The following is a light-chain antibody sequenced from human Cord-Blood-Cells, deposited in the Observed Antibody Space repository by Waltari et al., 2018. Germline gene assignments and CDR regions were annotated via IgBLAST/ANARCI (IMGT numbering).Light chain of an antibody. CDR2: EVS. Sequence: QSALTQPASVSGSPGQSITISCTGTSSDVGGYNYVSWYQQHPGKAPKLMIYEVSNRPSGVSNGFAGSKSGNTASLTSSGLQAEDEADYYCSSYTSSSTPYVFGTGTKVTVL. CDR3: SSYTSSSTPYV. V-gene: IGLV2-14*01. CDR1: SSDVGGYNY. J-gene: IGLJ1*01.